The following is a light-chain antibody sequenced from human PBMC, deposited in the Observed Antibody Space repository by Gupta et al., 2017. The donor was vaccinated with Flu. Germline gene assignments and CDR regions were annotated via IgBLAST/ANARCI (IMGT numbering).Light chain of an antibody. V-gene: IGLV4-69*01. J-gene: IGLJ3*02. CDR1: SGHASYA. Sequence: SGHASYAIALHQQQPGKGPRYLMNVDRAGRHSKGDGIPDRFSGSSSGAERYLTISSLQPEDEGDYYCQTWGTGIRVFGGGTKVTVL. CDR3: QTWGTGIRV. CDR2: VDRAGRH.